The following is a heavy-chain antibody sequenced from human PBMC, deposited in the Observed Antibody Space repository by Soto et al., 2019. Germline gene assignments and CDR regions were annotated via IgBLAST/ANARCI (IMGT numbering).Heavy chain of an antibody. V-gene: IGHV3-74*01. J-gene: IGHJ6*02. D-gene: IGHD5-12*01. Sequence: EVQLVESGGGLVQPGGSLRLSCAASGFTFSSYWMHWVRQAPGKGLVWVSRINSDGSSTSYADSVKGRFTISRDNAKNXXYLKMNSLRAEDTAGYYCAGGLRSQVYYYYYGMDVWGQGTTVTVSS. CDR3: AGGLRSQVYYYYYGMDV. CDR2: INSDGSST. CDR1: GFTFSSYW.